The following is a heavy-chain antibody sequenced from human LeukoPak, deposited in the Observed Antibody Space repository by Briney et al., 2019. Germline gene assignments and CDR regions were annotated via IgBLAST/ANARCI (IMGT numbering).Heavy chain of an antibody. CDR3: ARHGVGYSKNWFDP. CDR2: INHSGST. J-gene: IGHJ5*02. Sequence: PSETLSLTCAVYGGSFSGYYWSWIRQPPGKGLEWIGEINHSGSTNYNPSLKSRVTISVDTSKNQFSLKLSSVTAADTAVYYCARHGVGYSKNWFDPWGQGTLVTVSS. V-gene: IGHV4-34*01. CDR1: GGSFSGYY. D-gene: IGHD4-11*01.